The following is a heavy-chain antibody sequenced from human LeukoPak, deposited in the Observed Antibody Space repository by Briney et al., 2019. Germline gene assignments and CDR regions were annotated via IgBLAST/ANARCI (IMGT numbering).Heavy chain of an antibody. CDR2: MSPNTGYT. J-gene: IGHJ4*02. V-gene: IGHV1-8*01. CDR1: GYTFTNFD. D-gene: IGHD7-27*01. Sequence: ASVKVSCKTSGYTFTNFDISWVRQATGQGLEWMGWMSPNTGYTGYAQKFQGRVTMTRDISINTAYMELSSLRSEDTAIYYCASNPPRTGDFYYWGQGALVTVSS. CDR3: ASNPPRTGDFYY.